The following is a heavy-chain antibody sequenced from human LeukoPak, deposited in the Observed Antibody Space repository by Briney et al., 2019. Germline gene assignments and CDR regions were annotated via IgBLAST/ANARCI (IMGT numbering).Heavy chain of an antibody. Sequence: GGSLRLSCAASAFTLSSYWMHWVRQAPGKGLVWVSHINSDGSRTDYADSVKGRFTVSRDNAKNTVYLQMNSLRAEDTAVYYCARGNPLGHLWGQGALVTVSS. D-gene: IGHD3-16*01. CDR3: ARGNPLGHL. J-gene: IGHJ5*02. CDR1: AFTLSSYW. V-gene: IGHV3-74*01. CDR2: INSDGSRT.